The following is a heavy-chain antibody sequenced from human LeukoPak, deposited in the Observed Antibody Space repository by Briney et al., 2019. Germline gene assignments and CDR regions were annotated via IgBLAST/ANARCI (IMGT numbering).Heavy chain of an antibody. CDR2: IYYSGST. CDR3: AREYSSGQYYFDY. Sequence: PSETLSLTCAVSGGSISSSHWWSWVRQPPGKGLEWIGYIYYSGSTNYNPSLKSRVTISVDTSKNQFSLKLSSVTAADTAVYYCAREYSSGQYYFDYWGQGTLVTVSS. CDR1: GGSISSSHW. J-gene: IGHJ4*02. V-gene: IGHV4-4*02. D-gene: IGHD3-22*01.